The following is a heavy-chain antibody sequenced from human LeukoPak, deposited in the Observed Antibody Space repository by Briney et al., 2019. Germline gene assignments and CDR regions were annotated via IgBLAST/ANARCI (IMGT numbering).Heavy chain of an antibody. Sequence: GGSLRLSCAASGFTLSTYGMHWVRQAPGKGLEWVAVISYDGTNKYYADSVKGRFTISRDNSKNTLYLQMNSLRAEDTAVYYCAKALPYVDAFDIWGQGTMVTVSS. CDR2: ISYDGTNK. V-gene: IGHV3-30*18. D-gene: IGHD3-10*02. CDR3: AKALPYVDAFDI. CDR1: GFTLSTYG. J-gene: IGHJ3*02.